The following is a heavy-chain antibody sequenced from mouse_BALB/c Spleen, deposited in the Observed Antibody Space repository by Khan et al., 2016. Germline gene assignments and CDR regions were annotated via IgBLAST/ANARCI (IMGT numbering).Heavy chain of an antibody. CDR3: TRRGYFDV. Sequence: QVQLQQSGAELVKPGASVKLSCKASGYTFTSYYMYWVKQRPGQGLEWIGEINPSNGGTNFNEKFKSKATLTVDKSSSTAYMQRSSLTSEDSAVYYCTRRGYFDVWGAGTTVTVSS. CDR1: GYTFTSYY. V-gene: IGHV1S81*02. J-gene: IGHJ1*01. CDR2: INPSNGGT.